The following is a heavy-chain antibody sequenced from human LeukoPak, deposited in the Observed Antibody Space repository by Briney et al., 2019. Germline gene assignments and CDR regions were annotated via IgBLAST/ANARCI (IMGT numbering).Heavy chain of an antibody. CDR3: ARDRWYYDILTSSTRYYYYYGMDV. J-gene: IGHJ6*02. V-gene: IGHV3-30*04. D-gene: IGHD3-9*01. CDR1: GFTFSSYA. Sequence: GGSLRLSCAASGFTFSSYAIHWVRQAPGKGLEWVAVISYDGSNKYYADSVKGRFTISRDNSKNTLYLQMNSLRAEDTAVYYCARDRWYYDILTSSTRYYYYYGMDVWGQGTTVTVSS. CDR2: ISYDGSNK.